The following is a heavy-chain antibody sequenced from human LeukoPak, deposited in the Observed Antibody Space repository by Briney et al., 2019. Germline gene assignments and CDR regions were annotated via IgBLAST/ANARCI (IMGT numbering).Heavy chain of an antibody. CDR1: GFTFSTYG. CDR3: AKDLGSRTHFDY. J-gene: IGHJ4*02. V-gene: IGHV3-23*01. D-gene: IGHD1-26*01. Sequence: GGSLRLSCAASGFTFSTYGMTWVRQAPGKGLEWVSAISGSAATTFYADSVEGRFTISRDNSKNTLYLQMNSLRAEDTAVYYCAKDLGSRTHFDYWGQGTLVTVSS. CDR2: ISGSAATT.